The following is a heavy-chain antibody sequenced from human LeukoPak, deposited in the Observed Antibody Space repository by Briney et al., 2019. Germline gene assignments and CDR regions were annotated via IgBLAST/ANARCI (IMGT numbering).Heavy chain of an antibody. CDR3: ARDYRDQNFDY. CDR1: GGSFSGYY. Sequence: SETLSLTCAVYGGSFSGYYWSWIRQPPGKGLEWIGEINHSGSTNYNPSLKSRVTISVDTSKNQFSLKLSSVTAADTAVYYCARDYRDQNFDYWGQGTLVTVSS. D-gene: IGHD3-16*02. J-gene: IGHJ4*02. V-gene: IGHV4-34*01. CDR2: INHSGST.